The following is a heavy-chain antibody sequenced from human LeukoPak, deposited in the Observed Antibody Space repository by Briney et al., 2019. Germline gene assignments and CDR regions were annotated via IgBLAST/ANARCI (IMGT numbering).Heavy chain of an antibody. CDR2: IKPDGSEK. J-gene: IGHJ4*02. Sequence: GESLRLSCAASGFTFSSYWMSWVRQAPGKGLEWVANIKPDGSEKYYVDYVKGRFTMSRDNAKNSLYLQMNSLRAEDTALYYCARWPGGFDYWGQGTLVTVSS. CDR1: GFTFSSYW. D-gene: IGHD3-16*01. V-gene: IGHV3-7*04. CDR3: ARWPGGFDY.